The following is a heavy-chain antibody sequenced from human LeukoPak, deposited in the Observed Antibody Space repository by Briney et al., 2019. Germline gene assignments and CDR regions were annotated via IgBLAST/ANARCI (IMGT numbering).Heavy chain of an antibody. CDR1: GFTFSSYE. D-gene: IGHD6-19*01. CDR3: ARDRPGQQWLVSAFDP. CDR2: ISSSGSTI. Sequence: ESGGSLRLSCAASGFTFSSYEMNWVSQPPGKGLEGFSYISSSGSTIYYADSVKGRFTITRDNAKISLYLQMNSLRAEDTAVYYCARDRPGQQWLVSAFDPWGQGTLVTVSS. V-gene: IGHV3-48*03. J-gene: IGHJ5*02.